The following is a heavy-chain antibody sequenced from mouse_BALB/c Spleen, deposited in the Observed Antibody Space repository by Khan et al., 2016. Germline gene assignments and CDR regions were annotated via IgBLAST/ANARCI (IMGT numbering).Heavy chain of an antibody. V-gene: IGHV5-9-4*01. J-gene: IGHJ3*01. CDR1: GFTFSSYA. D-gene: IGHD2-12*01. CDR3: ARAYSPY. CDR2: IRSGGSYT. Sequence: EVELVESGGGLVKPGGSLKLSCAASGFTFSSYAMSWVRQSPEKRLEWVAEIRSGGSYTYYPDTVTGRFTISRDNAKNTLYLEMSRPRSEDTAMYYCARAYSPYWGQGTLVTVSA.